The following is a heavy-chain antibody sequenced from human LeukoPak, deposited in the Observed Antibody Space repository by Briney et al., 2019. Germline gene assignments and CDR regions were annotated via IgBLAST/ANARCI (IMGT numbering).Heavy chain of an antibody. D-gene: IGHD2-2*01. CDR3: ASLKGMPTN. V-gene: IGHV4-34*01. CDR2: INHSGST. CDR1: GGSFSGYY. J-gene: IGHJ4*02. Sequence: PSETLSLTCAVYGGSFSGYYWSWIRQPPGKGLEWIGEINHSGSTNYNPSLKSRVTISLDTSRNQFSLKLSSVTAADTAVYYCASLKGMPTNWGQGTLVTVSS.